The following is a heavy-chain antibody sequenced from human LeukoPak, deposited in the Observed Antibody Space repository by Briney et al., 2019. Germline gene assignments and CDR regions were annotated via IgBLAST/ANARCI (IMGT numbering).Heavy chain of an antibody. Sequence: GASVKVSCKASGYTFTGYYMHWVRQAPGQGLEWMGWINPNNGGTNYAQKFQGRVTMTRDTSISTAYMELSRLTSDDTAVYSCARDPATTYYYDFWGQGTLITVSS. CDR1: GYTFTGYY. V-gene: IGHV1-2*02. D-gene: IGHD2-2*01. CDR3: ARDPATTYYYDF. CDR2: INPNNGGT. J-gene: IGHJ4*02.